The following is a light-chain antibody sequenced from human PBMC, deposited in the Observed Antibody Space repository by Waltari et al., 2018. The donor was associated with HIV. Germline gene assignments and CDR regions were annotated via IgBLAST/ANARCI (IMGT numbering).Light chain of an antibody. CDR1: SSNIGSNT. J-gene: IGLJ2*01. Sequence: QSVLTQPPSASGTPGQRGTISCSGSSSNIGSNTVNWYQQLPGTAPKLLIYSNNQRPSVVPDRFSGSKSGTSASLAISGLQSEDEADYYCAAWDDSLNGLVVFGGGTKLTVL. CDR3: AAWDDSLNGLVV. CDR2: SNN. V-gene: IGLV1-44*01.